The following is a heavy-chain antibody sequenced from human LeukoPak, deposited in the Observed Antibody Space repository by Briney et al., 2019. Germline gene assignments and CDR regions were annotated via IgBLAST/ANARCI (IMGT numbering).Heavy chain of an antibody. D-gene: IGHD2-2*01. J-gene: IGHJ6*03. V-gene: IGHV3-7*01. CDR1: GFTFSSYW. CDR3: ARAPEDIVVVPAAGGWYYYYYMDV. Sequence: GGSLRLSCAASGFTFSSYWMSWVRQAPGKGLEWVANIKQDGSEKYYVDSVKGRFTISRDNAKNSLYLQMNSLRAEDTAVYYCARAPEDIVVVPAAGGWYYYYYMDVWGKGTTVTISS. CDR2: IKQDGSEK.